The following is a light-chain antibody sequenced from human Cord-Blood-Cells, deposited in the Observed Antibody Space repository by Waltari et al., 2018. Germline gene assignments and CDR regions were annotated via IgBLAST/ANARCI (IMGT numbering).Light chain of an antibody. CDR2: SNK. J-gene: IGLJ3*02. V-gene: IGLV1-44*01. Sequence: QSVLTQPPSASGTPGQRVTISCSGSSPNIGSNTVNWYQQLPGTAPKPLIYSNKQRPSGVPDRFSGSKSGTSASLAISGLQSEDEADYYCAAWDDSLNGWVFGGGTKLTVL. CDR1: SPNIGSNT. CDR3: AAWDDSLNGWV.